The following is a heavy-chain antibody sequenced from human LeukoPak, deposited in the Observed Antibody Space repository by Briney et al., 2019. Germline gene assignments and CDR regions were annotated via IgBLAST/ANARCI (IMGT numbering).Heavy chain of an antibody. Sequence: GGSLRLSCAASGFTFSTYTMNWVRQAPGKGPEWVSSISSSSAYINYADSVKGRFSISRDNAKNSLYLQINSLRAEDTAVYYCVRGQSRYFDWYLGFFDYWGQGTLVTVSS. D-gene: IGHD3-9*01. CDR1: GFTFSTYT. V-gene: IGHV3-21*01. J-gene: IGHJ4*02. CDR3: VRGQSRYFDWYLGFFDY. CDR2: ISSSSAYI.